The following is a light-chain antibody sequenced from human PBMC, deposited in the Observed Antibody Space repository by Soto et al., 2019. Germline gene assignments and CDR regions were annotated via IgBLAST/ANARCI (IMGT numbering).Light chain of an antibody. CDR3: QQYYSPTLT. Sequence: DIVMTQSPDSLAVSLGERATINCKSIQSVFYSSNNKNYLAWYHQKPGQPPKLLINWASTRESGVPDRFRGIGSGTDYPLTISSLQAEDVAVYYCQQYYSPTLTFGPGTKVGIK. CDR1: QSVFYSSNNKNY. V-gene: IGKV4-1*01. CDR2: WAS. J-gene: IGKJ3*01.